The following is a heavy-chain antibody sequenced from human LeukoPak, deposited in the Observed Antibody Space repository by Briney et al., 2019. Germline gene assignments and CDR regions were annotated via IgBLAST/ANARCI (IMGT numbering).Heavy chain of an antibody. V-gene: IGHV3-30*18. CDR1: GFTFSNYA. CDR2: ISFAGNGE. D-gene: IGHD2-2*02. Sequence: GGSLRLSCAASGFTFSNYAMHWVRQAPGKGLEWVAVISFAGNGEFYVDSVKGRFAISRDNSKKTLYLQMNSLRTEDTAIYYCAKDEVGRYCSSSSCYSRFDYWGQGTLVTVSS. J-gene: IGHJ4*02. CDR3: AKDEVGRYCSSSSCYSRFDY.